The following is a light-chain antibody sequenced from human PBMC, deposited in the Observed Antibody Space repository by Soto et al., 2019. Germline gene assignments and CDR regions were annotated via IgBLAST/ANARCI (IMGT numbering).Light chain of an antibody. CDR1: SSNIGAGYD. Sequence: SALTQPPSVSGAPGQRVTISCTGSSSNIGAGYDVHWYQQLPGTAPKLLIYGNSNRPSGVPDRFSGSKSGTSASLAITGLQAEDEADYYCQSYDSSLSGYVVFGGGTKLTVL. J-gene: IGLJ2*01. CDR2: GNS. V-gene: IGLV1-40*01. CDR3: QSYDSSLSGYVV.